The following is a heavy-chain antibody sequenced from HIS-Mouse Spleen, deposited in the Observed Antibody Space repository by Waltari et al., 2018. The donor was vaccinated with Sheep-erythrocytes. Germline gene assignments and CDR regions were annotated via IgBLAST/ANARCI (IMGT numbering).Heavy chain of an antibody. CDR3: ARLELGQFDY. J-gene: IGHJ4*02. Sequence: QVQLQESGPGLVKPSETLSLTCTVPGGSISSYYWSWVRQPPGKGLEWIGYIYYRGSTNYNPSLKSRVTISVDTSKNQFSLKLSSVTAADTAVYYCARLELGQFDYWGQGTLVTVSS. D-gene: IGHD1-26*01. V-gene: IGHV4-59*08. CDR2: IYYRGST. CDR1: GGSISSYY.